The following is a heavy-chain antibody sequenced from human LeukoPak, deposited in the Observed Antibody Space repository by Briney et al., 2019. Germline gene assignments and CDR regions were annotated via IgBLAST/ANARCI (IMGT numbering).Heavy chain of an antibody. Sequence: TPSETLSLTCTVSGVSISNYYWSWLRQPAGKGLQGIGRIYSSGSTNYNASLRSRVTMSVDTSQNQFSLKLTSVTAADTAVYYCARVLRSSTHYYFYYYMDVWGKGTTVTVS. CDR3: ARVLRSSTHYYFYYYMDV. J-gene: IGHJ6*03. CDR1: GVSISNYY. V-gene: IGHV4-4*07. CDR2: IYSSGST. D-gene: IGHD2-2*01.